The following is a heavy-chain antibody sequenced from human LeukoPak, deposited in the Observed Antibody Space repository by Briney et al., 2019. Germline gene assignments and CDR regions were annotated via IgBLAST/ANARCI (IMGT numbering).Heavy chain of an antibody. CDR1: GYTFTTYG. V-gene: IGHV1-18*01. Sequence: ASVTVSCKASGYTFTTYGISWVRQARGQELEWMGWISAYNGNTNYAQKVQGRVTMTTDTSTKTAYMELRSLRLDDTAVYYCASGYCGGGSCYGLLDYWGQGTLVIVSS. D-gene: IGHD2-15*01. J-gene: IGHJ4*02. CDR2: ISAYNGNT. CDR3: ASGYCGGGSCYGLLDY.